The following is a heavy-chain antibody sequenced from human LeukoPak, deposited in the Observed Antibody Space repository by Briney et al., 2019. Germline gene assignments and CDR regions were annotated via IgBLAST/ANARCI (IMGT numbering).Heavy chain of an antibody. J-gene: IGHJ4*02. D-gene: IGHD6-19*01. CDR1: GCSISRYY. V-gene: IGHV4-4*07. CDR2: IHTSGRT. Sequence: SETLSLTCPFSGCSISRYYWTSIRQPAGKGLEGIGRIHTSGRTNHNPSLKSRVTMSVDTSNNQFSLKLSSVTAADTAVYYCARETEVPGGRSWDFWGQGTLVTVSS. CDR3: ARETEVPGGRSWDF.